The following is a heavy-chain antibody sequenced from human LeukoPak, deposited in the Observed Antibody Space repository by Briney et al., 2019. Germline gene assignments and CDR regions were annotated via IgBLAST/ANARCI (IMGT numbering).Heavy chain of an antibody. J-gene: IGHJ4*02. CDR1: GFTVSSNY. CDR3: ARAGVWGSYRYFDY. Sequence: WGSLSLSCAASGFTVSSNYISWVRQAPGKGLEWVSLIYSGGSTYYADSVKGRFTISRDNSKNTLYLQMSSLRPEDTAVYYCARAGVWGSYRYFDYWGQRTLVTVSS. V-gene: IGHV3-66*01. CDR2: IYSGGST. D-gene: IGHD3-16*02.